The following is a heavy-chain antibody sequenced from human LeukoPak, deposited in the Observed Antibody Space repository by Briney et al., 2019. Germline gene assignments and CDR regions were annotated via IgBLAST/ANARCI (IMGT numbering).Heavy chain of an antibody. CDR1: GFSFDDYA. J-gene: IGHJ3*02. V-gene: IGHV3-9*01. D-gene: IGHD3-22*01. CDR3: AKGLVVVDDAFDI. Sequence: GGSLRLSCAASGFSFDDYAMHWVRQAPGKGLEWVSGISWNSGSIGYADSVKGRFTISRDNAKNSLYLQMNSLRAEDTALYYCAKGLVVVDDAFDIWGQGTMVTVSS. CDR2: ISWNSGSI.